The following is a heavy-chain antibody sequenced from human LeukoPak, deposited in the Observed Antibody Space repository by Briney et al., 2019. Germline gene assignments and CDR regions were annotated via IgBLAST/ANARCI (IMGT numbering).Heavy chain of an antibody. CDR1: GGSISSYY. CDR2: IYYSGST. J-gene: IGHJ3*02. Sequence: SETLSLTCTVSGGSISSYYWSWIRQPPEKGLEWIGYIYYSGSTNYNPSLKSRVTISVDTSKNQFSLKLSSVTAADTAVYYCARHFDYDDDLDPFDIWGQGTMVTVSS. V-gene: IGHV4-59*08. CDR3: ARHFDYDDDLDPFDI. D-gene: IGHD4-17*01.